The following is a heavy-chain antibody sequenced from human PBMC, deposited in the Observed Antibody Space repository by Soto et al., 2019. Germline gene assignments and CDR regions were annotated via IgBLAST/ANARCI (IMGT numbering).Heavy chain of an antibody. V-gene: IGHV1-69*01. CDR1: GGTFSSYA. CDR2: IIPIFGTA. J-gene: IGHJ4*02. Sequence: QVQLVQSGAEVKKPGSSVKVSCKASGGTFSSYAISWVRQAPGQGLEWMGGIIPIFGTANYAQKFQGRVTITADESTSTAYMELSSLRSEATAVYYCARGYYYDSSGYYAHAYYFDYWGQGTLVTVSS. CDR3: ARGYYYDSSGYYAHAYYFDY. D-gene: IGHD3-22*01.